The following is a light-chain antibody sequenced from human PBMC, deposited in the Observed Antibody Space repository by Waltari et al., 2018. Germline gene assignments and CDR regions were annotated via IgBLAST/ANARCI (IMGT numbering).Light chain of an antibody. V-gene: IGKV1-NL1*01. J-gene: IGKJ4*01. CDR1: QDITNA. CDR2: ATS. Sequence: IQMTQSPSSLSGFVGDRVTISCRASQDITNALAWYQHKLGRAPKLLIYATSKLEGGVPARFSGRGSRTTYTLTIDSLQSDDSASYFCQQYFSVPLTFGGGSKIEI. CDR3: QQYFSVPLT.